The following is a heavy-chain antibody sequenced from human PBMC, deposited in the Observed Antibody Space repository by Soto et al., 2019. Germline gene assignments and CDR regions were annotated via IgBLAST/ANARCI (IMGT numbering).Heavy chain of an antibody. CDR3: TRAPVDTPMVNDYGLDI. D-gene: IGHD5-18*01. J-gene: IGHJ6*02. V-gene: IGHV3-49*03. CDR1: GFTFGDYA. Sequence: GGSLRLSCTASGFTFGDYAMSWFRQAPGKGLEWVGFIRSKAYGGTTEYAASVKGRFTISRDDSKSIAYLQMNSLKTEDTAVYYCTRAPVDTPMVNDYGLDIWGQGTTVTVSS. CDR2: IRSKAYGGTT.